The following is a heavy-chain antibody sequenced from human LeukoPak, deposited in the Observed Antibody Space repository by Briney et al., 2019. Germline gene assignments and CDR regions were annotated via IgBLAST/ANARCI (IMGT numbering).Heavy chain of an antibody. D-gene: IGHD3-22*01. CDR1: GFTFSSYG. V-gene: IGHV3-23*01. Sequence: GRSLRLSCAASGFTFSSYGMHWVRQAPGKGLEWVSGIGGSGAGTYYAVSVEGRFTISRDNSKNTLYLQMNSLRAEDTAVYYCATTLHSGYYDLYWGQGTLVTVSS. J-gene: IGHJ4*02. CDR2: IGGSGAGT. CDR3: ATTLHSGYYDLY.